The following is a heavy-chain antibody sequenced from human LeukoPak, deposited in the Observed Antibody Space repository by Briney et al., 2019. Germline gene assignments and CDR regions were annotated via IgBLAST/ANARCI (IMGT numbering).Heavy chain of an antibody. V-gene: IGHV3-48*01. D-gene: IGHD1-26*01. CDR2: ISSSSTTI. Sequence: GGSLRLSCAASGFTFSSYSMNWVRQAPGKGLEWVSYISSSSTTIYYADSVKGRLTISRDNAKNSLYLQMNSLRAEDTAVYYCARAWEGRRYYFDYWGQGTLVTVSS. J-gene: IGHJ4*02. CDR1: GFTFSSYS. CDR3: ARAWEGRRYYFDY.